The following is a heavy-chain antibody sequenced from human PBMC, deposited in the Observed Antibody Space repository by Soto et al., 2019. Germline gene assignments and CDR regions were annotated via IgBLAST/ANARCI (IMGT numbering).Heavy chain of an antibody. Sequence: SVKVSCKASGGTFSSYAISWVRQAPGQGLEWMGGIIPIFGTANYAQKFQGRVTITADESTSTAYMELSSLRSEDTAVYYCASPRYCSSTSCYEQYFDYWGQGTLVTVSS. D-gene: IGHD2-2*01. V-gene: IGHV1-69*13. CDR3: ASPRYCSSTSCYEQYFDY. CDR2: IIPIFGTA. J-gene: IGHJ4*02. CDR1: GGTFSSYA.